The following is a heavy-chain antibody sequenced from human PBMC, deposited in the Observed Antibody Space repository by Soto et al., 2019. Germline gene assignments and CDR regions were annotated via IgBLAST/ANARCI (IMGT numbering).Heavy chain of an antibody. J-gene: IGHJ3*02. D-gene: IGHD3-22*01. V-gene: IGHV3-66*01. Sequence: EVQVMESGRDLVQPGGSLRLSCEAAGFTVSRNYMSWVRQAPGKGLECVSVVYTNGNTYFADSVKGRFTVSRDNSRNTLYLQMNSLRVEDTAVYFCARSAAVIVGYAFETWGPGTMVTVSS. CDR3: ARSAAVIVGYAFET. CDR2: VYTNGNT. CDR1: GFTVSRNY.